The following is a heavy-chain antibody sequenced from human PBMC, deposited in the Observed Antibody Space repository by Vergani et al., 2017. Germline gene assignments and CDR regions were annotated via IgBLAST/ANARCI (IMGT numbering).Heavy chain of an antibody. J-gene: IGHJ4*02. V-gene: IGHV5-51*01. CDR2: IYPADSDT. CDR3: ARHTTYTDS. D-gene: IGHD1-1*01. Sequence: QLLESGGGLIQPGGSLRLSCAASGFTFNSYAMTWVRQAPGKGLAWMGIIYPADSDTRYSPSFQGQVTISADKSISTAFLQLDSLKASDTALYYCARHTTYTDSWGQGTLVTVSS. CDR1: GFTFNSYA.